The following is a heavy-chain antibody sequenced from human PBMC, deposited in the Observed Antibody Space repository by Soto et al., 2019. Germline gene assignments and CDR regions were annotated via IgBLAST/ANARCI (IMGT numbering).Heavy chain of an antibody. D-gene: IGHD3-16*02. J-gene: IGHJ4*02. CDR2: IIPIFGTA. Sequence: VASVKVSCKASGGTFSSYAISWVRQAPGQGLEWMGGIIPIFGTANYAQKFQGRVTITADKSTSTAYMELSSLRSEDTAVYYCAREFPDYVWGSYRPFDYWGQGTLVTVSS. CDR1: GGTFSSYA. V-gene: IGHV1-69*06. CDR3: AREFPDYVWGSYRPFDY.